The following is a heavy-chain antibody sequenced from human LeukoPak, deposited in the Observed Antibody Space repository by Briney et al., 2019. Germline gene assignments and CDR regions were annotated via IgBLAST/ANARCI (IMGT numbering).Heavy chain of an antibody. CDR1: GFTFSSYS. V-gene: IGHV3-21*01. Sequence: GGSLRLSCAASGFTFSSYSMNWVRQAPGKGLEWVSSISSSSSYIYYADSVKGRFTISRENAKNSLYLQMNSLRPEDTAVYYCARITMVRGSYDYWGQGTLVTVSS. CDR2: ISSSSSYI. CDR3: ARITMVRGSYDY. J-gene: IGHJ4*02. D-gene: IGHD3-10*01.